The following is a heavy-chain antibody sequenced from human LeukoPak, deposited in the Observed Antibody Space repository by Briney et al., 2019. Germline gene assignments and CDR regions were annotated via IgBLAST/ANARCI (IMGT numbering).Heavy chain of an antibody. CDR2: IYYSGST. CDR1: GGSIRNYY. D-gene: IGHD1-26*01. V-gene: IGHV4-59*08. CDR3: ARAYSGSPLDAFDI. J-gene: IGHJ3*02. Sequence: SETLSLTCTVSGGSIRNYYWSWIRQPPGKGLEWIGYIYYSGSTNYNPSLKSRVTISVDTSKNQFSLKLSSVTAADTAVYYCARAYSGSPLDAFDIWGQGTMVTVSS.